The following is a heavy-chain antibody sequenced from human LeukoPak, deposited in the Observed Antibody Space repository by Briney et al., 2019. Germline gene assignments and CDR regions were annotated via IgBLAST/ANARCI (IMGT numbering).Heavy chain of an antibody. Sequence: PGGCLRLSCAASGFTFDDYAMHWARQAPGKGLEWVSLMSGDGGSTYYADSVKGRFTISRDNSKNPLYLQMNSLRTEDTALYYCARGREFDPGGQGTLVTVTS. V-gene: IGHV3-43*02. CDR2: MSGDGGST. CDR1: GFTFDDYA. CDR3: ARGREFDP. J-gene: IGHJ5*02. D-gene: IGHD3-10*01.